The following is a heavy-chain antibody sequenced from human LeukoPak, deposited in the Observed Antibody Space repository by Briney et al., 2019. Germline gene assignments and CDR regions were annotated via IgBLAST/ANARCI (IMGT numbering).Heavy chain of an antibody. J-gene: IGHJ6*02. V-gene: IGHV3-11*06. CDR3: ARAPHYSNYGPYYYGMDV. CDR1: GFTFSDYY. Sequence: GGSLRLSCAASGFTFSDYYMSWIRQAPGKGLEWVSCIGSSSSYTDYADPVKGRFTISRDNAKNSLYLQMNSLRAEDTAVYYCARAPHYSNYGPYYYGMDVWGQGTSVTVFS. D-gene: IGHD4-11*01. CDR2: IGSSSSYT.